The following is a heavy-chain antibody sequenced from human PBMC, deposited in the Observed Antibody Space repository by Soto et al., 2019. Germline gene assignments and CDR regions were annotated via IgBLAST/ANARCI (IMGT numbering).Heavy chain of an antibody. CDR3: ARAPYYDSSGYFFVLNAKRQNNWFDP. CDR2: IYYSGST. CDR1: GGSISSGGYY. D-gene: IGHD3-22*01. J-gene: IGHJ5*02. V-gene: IGHV4-31*03. Sequence: QVQLQESGPGLVKPSQTLSLTCTVSGGSISSGGYYWSWIRQHPGKGLEWIGYIYYSGSTYYNPSLKSRVTISVDTSKNQFSLTLSSVTAADTAVYYCARAPYYDSSGYFFVLNAKRQNNWFDPWGQGTLVTVSS.